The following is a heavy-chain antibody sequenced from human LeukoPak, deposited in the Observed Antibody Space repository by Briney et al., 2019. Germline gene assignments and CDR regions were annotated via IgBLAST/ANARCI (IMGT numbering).Heavy chain of an antibody. Sequence: GGSLRLSCAASGFTFSSYAMHWVRQAPGKGLEWVAVISYDGSNKYYADSVKGRFTISRDNSKNTLYLQMNSLRAEDTAVYYCASDWVPGPADWGQGTLVTVSS. CDR3: ASDWVPGPAD. V-gene: IGHV3-30*04. CDR2: ISYDGSNK. CDR1: GFTFSSYA. D-gene: IGHD2-2*01. J-gene: IGHJ4*02.